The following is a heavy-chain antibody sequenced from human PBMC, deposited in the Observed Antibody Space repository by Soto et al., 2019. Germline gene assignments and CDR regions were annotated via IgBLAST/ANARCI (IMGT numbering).Heavy chain of an antibody. CDR2: IRSEAYGGTR. V-gene: IGHV3-49*04. Sequence: GGSLRLSCTTSGFALGAYAVSWVRQAPGKGLEWVGFIRSEAYGGTREYAASVKGRFTISRDDSKSITYLRMNSLNTEDTAVYYCTRTDYYYNSGSYYPFDFWGQGTLVTVSS. CDR1: GFALGAYA. D-gene: IGHD3-10*01. J-gene: IGHJ4*02. CDR3: TRTDYYYNSGSYYPFDF.